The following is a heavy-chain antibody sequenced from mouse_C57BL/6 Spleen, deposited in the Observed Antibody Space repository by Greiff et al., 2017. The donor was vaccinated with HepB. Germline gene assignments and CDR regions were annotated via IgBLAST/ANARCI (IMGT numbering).Heavy chain of an antibody. Sequence: VQLKQPGAELVRPGTSVKLSCKASGYTFTSYWMHWVKQRPGQGLEWIGVIDPSDSYTNYNQKFKGKATLTVDTSSSTAYMQLSSLTSEDSAVYYCARSITTVVGWYFDVWGTGTTVTVSS. J-gene: IGHJ1*03. CDR1: GYTFTSYW. D-gene: IGHD1-1*01. CDR2: IDPSDSYT. V-gene: IGHV1-59*01. CDR3: ARSITTVVGWYFDV.